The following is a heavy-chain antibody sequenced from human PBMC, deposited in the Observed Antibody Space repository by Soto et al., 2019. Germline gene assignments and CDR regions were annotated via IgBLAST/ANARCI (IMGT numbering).Heavy chain of an antibody. CDR1: GFTFSSYA. J-gene: IGHJ6*02. V-gene: IGHV3-30*04. CDR2: ISYDGSNK. Sequence: GGSLRLSCAASGFTFSSYAMHWVRQAPGKGLEWVAVISYDGSNKYYADSVKGRFTISRDNSKNTLYLQMNSLRAEDTAVYYCARDKLVAGFGVVMDYYYYYGMDVWGQGTTVTISS. D-gene: IGHD3-3*01. CDR3: ARDKLVAGFGVVMDYYYYYGMDV.